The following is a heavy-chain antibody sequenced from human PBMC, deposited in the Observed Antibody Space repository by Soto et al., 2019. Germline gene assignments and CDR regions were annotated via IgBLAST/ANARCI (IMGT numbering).Heavy chain of an antibody. CDR1: GGSISSYY. CDR2: IYTSGST. D-gene: IGHD2-2*01. Sequence: KTSETLSLTCTVSGGSISSYYWSWIRQPAGKGLEWIGRIYTSGSTNYNPSLKSRVTMSVDTSKNQFSLKLSSVTAADTAVYYCARGPDHRYCSSTSCHYPGGNWFDPWGQGTLVTVS. V-gene: IGHV4-4*07. CDR3: ARGPDHRYCSSTSCHYPGGNWFDP. J-gene: IGHJ5*02.